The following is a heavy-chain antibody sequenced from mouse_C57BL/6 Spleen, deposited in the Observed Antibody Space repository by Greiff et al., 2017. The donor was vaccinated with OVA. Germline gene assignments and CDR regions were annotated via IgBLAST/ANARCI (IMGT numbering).Heavy chain of an antibody. CDR3: AVITTVAGAMDY. D-gene: IGHD1-1*01. V-gene: IGHV1-55*01. J-gene: IGHJ4*01. CDR1: GYTFTSYW. CDR2: IYPGSGST. Sequence: QVQLQQSGAELVKPGASVKMSCKASGYTFTSYWITWVKQRPGQGLEWIGDIYPGSGSTNYNEKFKSKATLTVDTSSSTAYMQLSSLTSEDSAVYYCAVITTVAGAMDYWGQGTSVTVSS.